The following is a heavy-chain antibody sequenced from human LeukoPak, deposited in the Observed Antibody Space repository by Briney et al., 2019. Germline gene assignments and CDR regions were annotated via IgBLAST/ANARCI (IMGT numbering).Heavy chain of an antibody. CDR3: ARAGRGYCSGGSCFHNWFDP. D-gene: IGHD2-15*01. V-gene: IGHV4-39*07. J-gene: IGHJ5*02. CDR2: IYYSGST. CDR1: GGSISSSSYY. Sequence: SETLSLTCTVSGGSISSSSYYWGWIRQPPGKGLEWIGSIYYSGSTYYNPSLKGRVTISVDTSKNQFSLKLSSVTAADTAVYYCARAGRGYCSGGSCFHNWFDPWGQGTLVTVSS.